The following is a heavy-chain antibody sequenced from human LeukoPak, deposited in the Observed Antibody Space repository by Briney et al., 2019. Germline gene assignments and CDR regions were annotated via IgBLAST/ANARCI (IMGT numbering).Heavy chain of an antibody. CDR2: INWNGGST. J-gene: IGHJ4*02. V-gene: IGHV3-20*04. Sequence: PGGSLRLSCAASGFTFDDYGMSWVRQAPGKGLERVSGINWNGGSTGYADSVKGRFTISRDNAKNSLYLQMNSLRAEDTALYYCARVRVVGATSIYYFDYWGQGTLVTVSS. D-gene: IGHD1-26*01. CDR3: ARVRVVGATSIYYFDY. CDR1: GFTFDDYG.